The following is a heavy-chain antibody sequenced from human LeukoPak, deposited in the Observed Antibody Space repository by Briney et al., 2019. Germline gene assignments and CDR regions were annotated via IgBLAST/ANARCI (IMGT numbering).Heavy chain of an antibody. Sequence: SETLSLTCAVYGGSFSGYYWSWIRQPPGEGLEWIGEINHSGNTNYNPSLKSRVTISVDTSKNQFSLKLSSVAAADTAVYYCARPRTIFDAFDIWGQGTMVTVSS. CDR3: ARPRTIFDAFDI. CDR1: GGSFSGYY. V-gene: IGHV4-34*01. CDR2: INHSGNT. D-gene: IGHD3-3*01. J-gene: IGHJ3*02.